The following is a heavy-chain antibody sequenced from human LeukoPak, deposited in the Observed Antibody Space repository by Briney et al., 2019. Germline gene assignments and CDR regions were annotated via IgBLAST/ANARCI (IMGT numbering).Heavy chain of an antibody. J-gene: IGHJ6*03. CDR1: GFTFSSYW. CDR2: IDSYGSST. D-gene: IGHD3-22*01. V-gene: IGHV3-74*01. CDR3: ARVIYYDSSGYYYAIRLGYYYYMDV. Sequence: GGSLRLSCAASGFTFSSYWMYWVRQAPGKGLVWVSRIDSYGSSTSFADSVKGRFTISRGNAKNSLYLQMNSLRAEDTAVYYCARVIYYDSSGYYYAIRLGYYYYMDVWGKGTTVTISS.